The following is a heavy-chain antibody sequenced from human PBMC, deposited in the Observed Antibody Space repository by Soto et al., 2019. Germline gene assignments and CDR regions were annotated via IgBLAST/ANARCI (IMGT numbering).Heavy chain of an antibody. CDR2: IIPILGIA. D-gene: IGHD6-19*01. J-gene: IGHJ3*02. Sequence: GASVKVSCKASGGTFSSYTISWVRQAPGQGLEWMGRIIPILGIANYAQKFQGRVTITADKSTSTAYMELSSLRSEDTAVYYCAGVPSCWYFSDAFDIWGQGTMVTVSS. V-gene: IGHV1-69*02. CDR1: GGTFSSYT. CDR3: AGVPSCWYFSDAFDI.